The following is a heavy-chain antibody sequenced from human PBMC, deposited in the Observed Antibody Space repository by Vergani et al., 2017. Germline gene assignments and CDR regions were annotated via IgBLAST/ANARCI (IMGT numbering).Heavy chain of an antibody. V-gene: IGHV5-51*03. CDR1: GYSITNYW. CDR2: IYAGDSDV. J-gene: IGHJ5*02. CDR3: AKPNDLSSLLSSYKKFEP. D-gene: IGHD3-3*01. Sequence: EVQLVQSGAEVKKPGESLQISCQGSGYSITNYWIAWVRPRPGKGLEWMGIIYAGDSDVRYSPSFQGQVTMSVDKSLSTAYLQWSSLKASDTATYYSAKPNDLSSLLSSYKKFEPGGEGTQVTVSS.